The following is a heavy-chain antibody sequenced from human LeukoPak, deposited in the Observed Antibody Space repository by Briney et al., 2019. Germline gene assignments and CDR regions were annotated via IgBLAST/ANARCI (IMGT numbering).Heavy chain of an antibody. Sequence: PSETLSLTCTVSGGSISSYYWSWIRQPAGKGLEWIGHIYPSGSTKCNPSLKSRVTMSVDTSKNQFSLKLSSVTAADTAVYYCARGASYTSSPLVLHSWGQGTLVTVSS. CDR2: IYPSGST. CDR3: ARGASYTSSPLVLHS. D-gene: IGHD6-6*01. V-gene: IGHV4-4*07. CDR1: GGSISSYY. J-gene: IGHJ4*02.